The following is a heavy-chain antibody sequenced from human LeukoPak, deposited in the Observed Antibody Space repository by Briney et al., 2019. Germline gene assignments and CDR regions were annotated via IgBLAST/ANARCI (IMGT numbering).Heavy chain of an antibody. Sequence: SETLSLTCTVSGYSISSGYYWGWIRQPPGKGLEWIGSIYHSGSTYYNPSLKSRVTISVDTSKNQFSLKLSSVTAANTAVYYCARDWGYYYDSSGYSFDYWGQGTLVTVSS. V-gene: IGHV4-38-2*02. CDR1: GYSISSGYY. CDR3: ARDWGYYYDSSGYSFDY. D-gene: IGHD3-22*01. CDR2: IYHSGST. J-gene: IGHJ4*02.